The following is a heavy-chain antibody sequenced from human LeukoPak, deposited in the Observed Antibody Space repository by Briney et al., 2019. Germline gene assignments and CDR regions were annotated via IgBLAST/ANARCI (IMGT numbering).Heavy chain of an antibody. CDR2: IYHSGST. Sequence: SQTLSLTCAVSGGSISSGGYSWSWIRQPPGKGLEWIGYIYHSGSTYYNPSLKSRVTISVDRSKNQFSLKLSSVTAADTAVYYCARGGTTGHGMDVWGQGTTVTVSS. J-gene: IGHJ6*02. CDR3: ARGGTTGHGMDV. CDR1: GGSISSGGYS. V-gene: IGHV4-30-2*01. D-gene: IGHD4-17*01.